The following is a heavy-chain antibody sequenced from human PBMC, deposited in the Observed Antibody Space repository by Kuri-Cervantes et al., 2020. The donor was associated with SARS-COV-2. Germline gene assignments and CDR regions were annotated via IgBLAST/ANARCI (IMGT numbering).Heavy chain of an antibody. Sequence: GSLRLSCTVSGGSISSSSYYWGWIRQAPGKGLEWIGSIYYSGSTYYNPSLKSRVTISVDTSKNQFSLKLSSVTAADTAVYYCARHLWSDGMDVWGQGTTVTVSS. CDR1: GGSISSSSYY. V-gene: IGHV4-39*01. J-gene: IGHJ6*02. CDR3: ARHLWSDGMDV. D-gene: IGHD2-8*02. CDR2: IYYSGST.